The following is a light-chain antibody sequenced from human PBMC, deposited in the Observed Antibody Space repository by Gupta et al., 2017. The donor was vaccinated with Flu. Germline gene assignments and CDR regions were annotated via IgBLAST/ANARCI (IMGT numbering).Light chain of an antibody. V-gene: IGKV2-30*01. CDR2: LVS. CDR3: MQGAHWPWT. Sequence: EVVMTQSPLSLPVTLGQPASISCKSTQHLVYSDGNTYLHWFQQRPGQSPRRLIYLVSNRESGVPDRFSGSGSGTDFTLKISRVEAEDVGVYFCMQGAHWPWTFGQGTKVEIK. CDR1: QHLVYSDGNTY. J-gene: IGKJ1*01.